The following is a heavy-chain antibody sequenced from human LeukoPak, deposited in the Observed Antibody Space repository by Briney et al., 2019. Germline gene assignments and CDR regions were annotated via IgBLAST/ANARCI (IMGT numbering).Heavy chain of an antibody. J-gene: IGHJ6*02. CDR1: GFTFSTYS. CDR2: ISYSSSAI. V-gene: IGHV3-48*04. Sequence: GGSLRLSCAASGFTFSTYSMNWVRQAPGKGLEWVSYISYSSSAIYYADSVKGRLTISRDNAKNTLYLQMNSLRAEDTAVYYCAREDYGMDVWGQGTTVTVSS. CDR3: AREDYGMDV.